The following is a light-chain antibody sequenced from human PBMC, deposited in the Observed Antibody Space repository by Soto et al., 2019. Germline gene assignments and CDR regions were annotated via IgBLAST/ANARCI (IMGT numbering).Light chain of an antibody. CDR3: HVWYSSSDHYV. CDR2: DDI. CDR1: NIGSKS. V-gene: IGLV3-21*02. J-gene: IGLJ1*01. Sequence: SYELTQPPSVSVSPGQAARITCVVNNIGSKSVHWYQQKPGQAPVLVVYDDICRPSGFPERLYRSNSGNAATVTISVGEVGDEADYYCHVWYSSSDHYVCGTGPKVPV.